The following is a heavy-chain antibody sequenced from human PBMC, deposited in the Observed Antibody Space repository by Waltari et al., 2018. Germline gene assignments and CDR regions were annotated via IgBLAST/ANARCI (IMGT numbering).Heavy chain of an antibody. CDR3: AKDSLYGDYGMDV. J-gene: IGHJ6*02. D-gene: IGHD4-17*01. CDR1: GFTFDDYA. CDR2: ISWNSGSI. Sequence: EVQLVESGGGLVQPGRSLRLSCADSGFTFDDYAMPWVRQAPGKGLGWVSGISWNSGSIGYAYSVKGRFTISRDNAKNALYLQMNSLRAEDTALYYCAKDSLYGDYGMDVWGQGTTVTVSS. V-gene: IGHV3-9*01.